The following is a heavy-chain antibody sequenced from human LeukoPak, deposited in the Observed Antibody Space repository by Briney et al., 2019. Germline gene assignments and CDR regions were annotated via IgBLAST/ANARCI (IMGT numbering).Heavy chain of an antibody. CDR3: ARLGSPHWFDP. J-gene: IGHJ5*02. CDR2: INPSGGST. Sequence: ASVKVSCKASGYTFTSYYMHWVRQAPGQGLEWMGIINPSGGSTSYAQKFQGRVTMTRDMSTSTVYMELSSLRSEDTAVYYCARLGSPHWFDPWGQGTLVTVSS. V-gene: IGHV1-46*01. CDR1: GYTFTSYY. D-gene: IGHD3-10*01.